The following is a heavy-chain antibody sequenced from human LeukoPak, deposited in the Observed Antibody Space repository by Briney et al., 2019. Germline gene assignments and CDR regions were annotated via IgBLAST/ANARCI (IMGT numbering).Heavy chain of an antibody. CDR2: IYYSGST. V-gene: IGHV4-31*03. Sequence: SQTLSLTCTVSGGSISSGGYYWSWIRQHPGKGLEWIGYIYYSGSTYYNPSLKSRVTISVDTSKNQFSLKLSSVTAADTAVYYCAASGSYHPHIDAFDIWGQGTMVTVSS. CDR3: AASGSYHPHIDAFDI. CDR1: GGSISSGGYY. J-gene: IGHJ3*02. D-gene: IGHD1-26*01.